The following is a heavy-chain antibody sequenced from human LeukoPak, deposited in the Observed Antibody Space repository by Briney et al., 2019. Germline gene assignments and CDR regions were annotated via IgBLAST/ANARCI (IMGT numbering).Heavy chain of an antibody. V-gene: IGHV1-2*02. D-gene: IGHD3-10*01. CDR1: GYTFTGYH. Sequence: ASVKVSWKASGYTFTGYHMHWVRQAPEHGLEWMGWINPNSGGTNYAQKFQGRVTMTRDTSISTAYMELSRLGSDDTAVYYCASGREYSGSGSHDDAFDVWGQGTMVTVSS. J-gene: IGHJ3*01. CDR3: ASGREYSGSGSHDDAFDV. CDR2: INPNSGGT.